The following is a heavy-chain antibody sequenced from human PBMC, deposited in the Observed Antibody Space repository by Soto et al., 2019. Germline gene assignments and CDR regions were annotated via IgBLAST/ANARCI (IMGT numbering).Heavy chain of an antibody. CDR3: VRDLNGSGDY. V-gene: IGHV4-30-4*02. CDR2: IYYSGST. Sequence: PSETLSLTCTVSGGSISSGDYYWSWIRQPPGKGLEWIGYIYYSGSTYYNPSLKSRVTISVDTSKNQFSLSLRSVTAADTAIYFCVRDLNGSGDYWGQGTLVTVSS. D-gene: IGHD3-10*01. CDR1: GGSISSGDYY. J-gene: IGHJ4*02.